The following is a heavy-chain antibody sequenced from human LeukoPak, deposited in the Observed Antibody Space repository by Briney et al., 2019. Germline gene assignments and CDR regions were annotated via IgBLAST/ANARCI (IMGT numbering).Heavy chain of an antibody. D-gene: IGHD6-6*01. J-gene: IGHJ2*01. CDR2: ISSSSSYI. CDR3: AREAAPIAARPGLWYFDL. V-gene: IGHV3-21*01. Sequence: PGGSLRLSCAASGFTFSSYSMNWVRQAPGKGLEWVSSISSSSSYIYYADSVKGRFTISRDNAKNSLYLQMNSLRAEDTAVYYCAREAAPIAARPGLWYFDLWGRGTLVTVSS. CDR1: GFTFSSYS.